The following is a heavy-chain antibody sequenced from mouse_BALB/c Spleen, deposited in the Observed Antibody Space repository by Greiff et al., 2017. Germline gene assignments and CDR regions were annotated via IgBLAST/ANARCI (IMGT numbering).Heavy chain of an antibody. CDR2: ISDGGSYT. J-gene: IGHJ3*01. D-gene: IGHD1-1*01. Sequence: EVQVVESGGGLVKPGGSLTLSCAASGFTFSDYYMYWVRQTPEKRLEWVATISDGGSYTYYPDSVKGRFTISRDNAKNTLYLQMSRLKSEDTAMYYWARPNYGSSPPWFAYWGQGTLVTVAA. CDR3: ARPNYGSSPPWFAY. V-gene: IGHV5-4*02. CDR1: GFTFSDYY.